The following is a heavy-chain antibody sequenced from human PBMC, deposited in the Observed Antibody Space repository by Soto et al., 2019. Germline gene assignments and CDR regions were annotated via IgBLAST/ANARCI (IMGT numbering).Heavy chain of an antibody. CDR3: ARPDEGGYSSNHHYYYALDV. J-gene: IGHJ6*02. CDR1: GGTFRSYS. Sequence: QVQLVQSGAEVKKPGSSVKVSCKASGGTFRSYSISWVRQAPGQGLEWMGGSIPIFDITNYAQKFQGRVTITADESTSTAYMELSSLGSDDTAVYYWARPDEGGYSSNHHYYYALDVWGQGTTVTV. CDR2: SIPIFDIT. D-gene: IGHD3-22*01. V-gene: IGHV1-69*01.